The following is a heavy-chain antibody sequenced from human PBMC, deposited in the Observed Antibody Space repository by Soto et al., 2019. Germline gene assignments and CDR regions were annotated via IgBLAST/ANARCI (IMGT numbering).Heavy chain of an antibody. CDR1: GGSFSGYY. J-gene: IGHJ6*02. D-gene: IGHD3-3*01. V-gene: IGHV4-34*01. CDR3: ARALTRFLEWSKDMDV. CDR2: INHSGST. Sequence: PSETLSLTCAVYGGSFSGYYWSWIRQPPGKGLEWIGEINHSGSTNYNPSLKSRVTISVDTSKNQFSLKLSSVTAADTAVDYCARALTRFLEWSKDMDVWGQGTTVTVSS.